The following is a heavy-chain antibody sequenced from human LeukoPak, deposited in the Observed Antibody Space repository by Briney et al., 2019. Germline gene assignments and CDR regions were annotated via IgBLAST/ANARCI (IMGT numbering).Heavy chain of an antibody. V-gene: IGHV3-53*01. CDR2: IYSGGST. Sequence: GGSLRLSCAASGFTVSTYYVTWVRQAPGKGLECVSVIYSGGSTYYADSVKGRFTVSRDNSKNTLYLQMNSLRAEDTAMYYCARGLGYCTSTTCLLPFDYWGQGTLVTVSS. CDR3: ARGLGYCTSTTCLLPFDY. D-gene: IGHD2-2*01. J-gene: IGHJ4*02. CDR1: GFTVSTYY.